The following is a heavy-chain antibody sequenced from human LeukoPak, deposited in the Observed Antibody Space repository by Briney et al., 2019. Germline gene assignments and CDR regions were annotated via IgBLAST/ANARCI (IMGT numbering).Heavy chain of an antibody. Sequence: GGSLRLSCAASGFTFRSYSMNWVRQPPGKGLEGVSSISSSSSYIYYADSVKDRFTISRDNAKNSLYLQMNSLRAEDTAVYYCASGIQLWLSDYWGRGTLVTVSS. J-gene: IGHJ4*02. CDR3: ASGIQLWLSDY. CDR1: GFTFRSYS. CDR2: ISSSSSYI. V-gene: IGHV3-21*01. D-gene: IGHD5-18*01.